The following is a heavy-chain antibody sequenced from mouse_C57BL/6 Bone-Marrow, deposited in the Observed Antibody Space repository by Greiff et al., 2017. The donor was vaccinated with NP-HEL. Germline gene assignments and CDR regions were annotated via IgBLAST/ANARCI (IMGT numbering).Heavy chain of an antibody. V-gene: IGHV1-59*01. CDR3: ARRYYYGSSYYFDD. Sequence: QVQLQQPGAELVRPGTSVKLSCKASGYTFTSYWMHWVKQRPGQGLEWIGVIDPSDSYTNYNQKFKGKATLTVDTSSSTAYMQLSSLTSEDSAVYYCARRYYYGSSYYFDDWGQGTTLTVSS. D-gene: IGHD1-1*01. J-gene: IGHJ2*01. CDR1: GYTFTSYW. CDR2: IDPSDSYT.